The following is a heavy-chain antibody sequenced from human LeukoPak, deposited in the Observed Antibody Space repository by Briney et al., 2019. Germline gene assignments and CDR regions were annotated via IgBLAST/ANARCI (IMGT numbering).Heavy chain of an antibody. CDR3: VRGGLRGQIDY. J-gene: IGHJ4*02. CDR1: GYTFTGYY. D-gene: IGHD4-17*01. CDR2: ITPHSGVT. V-gene: IGHV1-2*06. Sequence: ASLKVSCKASGYTFTGYYLYWVREAPGQGLEWMGRITPHSGVTNYAQKFQGRVTMTKDTSISTDYMELSGLGYDDTAVCVFVRGGLRGQIDYWGQGTLVTVSS.